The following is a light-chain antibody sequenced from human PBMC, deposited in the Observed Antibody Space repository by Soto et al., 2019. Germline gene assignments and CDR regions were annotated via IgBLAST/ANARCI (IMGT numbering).Light chain of an antibody. CDR3: SAYTVSRTYV. CDR2: NVY. V-gene: IGLV2-14*03. Sequence: SALTQPAYVYRAPGQSLTISCTGTSSDVGAYNFVSWHQQHPGKAPKLMIYNVYDRPSGISYRFSGSKSGNTASLTISGLQGEDEADYYCSAYTVSRTYVFGTGTKV. CDR1: SSDVGAYNF. J-gene: IGLJ1*01.